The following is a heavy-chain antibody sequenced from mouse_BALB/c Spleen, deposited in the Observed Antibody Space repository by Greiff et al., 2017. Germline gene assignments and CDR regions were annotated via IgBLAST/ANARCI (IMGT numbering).Heavy chain of an antibody. CDR2: IDPSDSYT. D-gene: IGHD2-3*01. CDR3: ARRGDGYYERDFDY. V-gene: IGHV1-69*02. CDR1: GYTFTSYW. Sequence: QVQLQQPGAELVKPGASVKLSCKASGYTFTSYWMHWVKQRPGQGLEWIGEIDPSDSYTNYNQKFKGKATLTVDKSSSTAYMQLSSLTSEDSAVYYCARRGDGYYERDFDYWGQGTTLTVSS. J-gene: IGHJ2*01.